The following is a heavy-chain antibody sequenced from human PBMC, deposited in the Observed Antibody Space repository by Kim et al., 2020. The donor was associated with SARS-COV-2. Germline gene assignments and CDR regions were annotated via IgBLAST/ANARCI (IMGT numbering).Heavy chain of an antibody. V-gene: IGHV4-30-4*01. CDR1: GGSINSGDYY. J-gene: IGHJ4*02. D-gene: IGHD6-6*01. CDR3: ARGPSYSSSSRAFDY. Sequence: SETLSLTCTVSGGSINSGDYYWSWIRQPPGKGLEWIGYIYYSGTTNYNPSLRSRVTISVDTSKNQFSLRVNSVTAADTAIYYCARGPSYSSSSRAFDYWGQGTLVTVSS. CDR2: IYYSGTT.